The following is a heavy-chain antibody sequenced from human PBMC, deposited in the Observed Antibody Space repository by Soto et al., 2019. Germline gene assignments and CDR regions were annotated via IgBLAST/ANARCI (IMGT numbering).Heavy chain of an antibody. CDR3: ANHEHRGFLVVPEIDY. J-gene: IGHJ4*02. CDR2: IHPGESKT. Sequence: PGESLKISCKASGYNFNNFWLGWVRQMPGKGLEWMGIIHPGESKTRYSPSFQGLVTISADKPINTAYLQWSSLQASDTAIYFCANHEHRGFLVVPEIDYLGQGALVTVSS. CDR1: GYNFNNFW. D-gene: IGHD3-3*01. V-gene: IGHV5-51*01.